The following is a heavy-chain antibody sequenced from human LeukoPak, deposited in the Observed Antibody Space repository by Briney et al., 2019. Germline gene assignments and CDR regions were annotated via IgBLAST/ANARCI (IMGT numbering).Heavy chain of an antibody. CDR3: ARVASSSWYYYYYGMDV. J-gene: IGHJ6*02. CDR1: GYTFTSYD. CDR2: MNPNSGNT. D-gene: IGHD6-13*01. Sequence: GASVKVSCKASGYTFTSYDINWVRQATGQGLEWMGWMNPNSGNTGYAQKFQGRVTMTRNTSISTAYMELSSLRSEDTAVYYCARVASSSWYYYYYGMDVWGQGTTVTVSS. V-gene: IGHV1-8*01.